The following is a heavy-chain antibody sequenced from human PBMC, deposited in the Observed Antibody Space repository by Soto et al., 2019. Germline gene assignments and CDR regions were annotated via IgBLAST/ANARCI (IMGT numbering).Heavy chain of an antibody. D-gene: IGHD1-7*01. V-gene: IGHV3-23*01. CDR2: ISASGDST. CDR3: SKGIGTTRLYSMDV. CDR1: GFTFHTYA. Sequence: PGGSLRLSCVASGFTFHTYAMNWVRQAPGKGLEWVSGISASGDSTFYADSLKGRFSISRDNSKNTLYLQMNSLRAEDTALYYCSKGIGTTRLYSMDVWGQGTTVTVSS. J-gene: IGHJ6*02.